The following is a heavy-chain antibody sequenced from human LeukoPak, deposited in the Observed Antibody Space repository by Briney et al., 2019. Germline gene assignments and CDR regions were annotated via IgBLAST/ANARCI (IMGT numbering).Heavy chain of an antibody. CDR3: ARLTVTTTDWAFDT. J-gene: IGHJ3*02. CDR2: IYTSGST. CDR1: GGSISSYY. D-gene: IGHD4-17*01. V-gene: IGHV4-4*07. Sequence: SETLSLTCTVSGGSISSYYWSWIRQPAGKGLEWIGRIYTSGSTNYNPSLKSRVTMSVDTSKNQFSLKLSSVTAADTAVYYCARLTVTTTDWAFDTWGQGTMVTVSS.